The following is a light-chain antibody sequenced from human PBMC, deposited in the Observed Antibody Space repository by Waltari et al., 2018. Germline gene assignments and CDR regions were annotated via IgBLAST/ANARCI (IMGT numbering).Light chain of an antibody. CDR2: DVS. CDR1: SSDAGGYNH. Sequence: QSALTQPASVSGSPGQSITISCTGTSSDAGGYNHVSWYQQHPGKAPKLMIYDVSNRPSGVSKRFSGSKSGNTASLTISGLQAEDEADYYCSSYTSSSTLVVFGGGTKLTVL. CDR3: SSYTSSSTLVV. V-gene: IGLV2-14*01. J-gene: IGLJ2*01.